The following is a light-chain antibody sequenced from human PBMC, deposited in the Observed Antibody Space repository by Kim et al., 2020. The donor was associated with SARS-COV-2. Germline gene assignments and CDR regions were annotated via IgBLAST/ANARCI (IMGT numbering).Light chain of an antibody. J-gene: IGLJ2*01. CDR3: NSRDSNDNVV. CDR2: GKN. V-gene: IGLV3-19*01. Sequence: ALGQTARITCQGDSLRSYYATWYQQKPGQAPIVVIYGKNNRPSGIPDRFSGSSSGNTASLTITGTQAGDEADYYCNSRDSNDNVVFGGGTKLTVL. CDR1: SLRSYY.